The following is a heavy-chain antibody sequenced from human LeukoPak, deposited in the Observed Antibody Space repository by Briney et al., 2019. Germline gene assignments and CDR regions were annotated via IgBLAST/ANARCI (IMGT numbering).Heavy chain of an antibody. J-gene: IGHJ6*04. CDR3: ARGRGFLEWLPTGAV. V-gene: IGHV6-1*01. Sequence: SQTFSLTCAISGDSVSSNSAAWNWIRQSPSRGLEWLGRTYYRSKWYNDYAVSVKSRITINPDTSKNQFSLKLSSVTAADTAVYYCARGRGFLEWLPTGAVWGKGTTVTVSS. CDR2: TYYRSKWYN. CDR1: GDSVSSNSAA. D-gene: IGHD3-3*01.